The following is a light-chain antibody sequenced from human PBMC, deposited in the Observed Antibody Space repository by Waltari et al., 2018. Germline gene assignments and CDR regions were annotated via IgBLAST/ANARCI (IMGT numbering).Light chain of an antibody. CDR1: QSVSRA. Sequence: EIVLTQSPGRLSSSPGERVTLSCRASQSVSRALAWDQQKPGQAPRLLIFGASNRATGIPDSFSGSGSETDFSLTISRLEPEDFAVYYCQHYVRLPATFGRGTKVEIK. V-gene: IGKV3-20*01. CDR2: GAS. J-gene: IGKJ1*01. CDR3: QHYVRLPAT.